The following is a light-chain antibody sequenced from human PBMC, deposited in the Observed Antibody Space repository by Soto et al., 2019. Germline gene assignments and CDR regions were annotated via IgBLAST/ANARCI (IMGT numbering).Light chain of an antibody. J-gene: IGKJ4*01. CDR3: QQYGSSPLT. CDR1: QTVTSCY. Sequence: EVVLTQSPGTLSLSPGERATLSCRARQTVTSCYLAWYQQTPGQAPRLLVFGGSSRATGIPDRFRGVGSGTYFTLTISSLEPEESAVYYCQQYGSSPLTFGGGTKVEI. CDR2: GGS. V-gene: IGKV3-20*01.